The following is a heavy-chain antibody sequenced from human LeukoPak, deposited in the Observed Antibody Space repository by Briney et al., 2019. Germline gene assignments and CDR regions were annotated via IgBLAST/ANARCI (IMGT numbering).Heavy chain of an antibody. D-gene: IGHD3-9*01. Sequence: SETLSLTCAVYGGSFSGYYWSWIRQPPGKGLEWIGEINHSGSTNYNPSLKSRVTISIDKSKNQFSLKLTSVTAADTAVYYCARPKLRYFDWLKSYAFDIWGQGTMVTVSP. V-gene: IGHV4-34*01. J-gene: IGHJ3*02. CDR1: GGSFSGYY. CDR3: ARPKLRYFDWLKSYAFDI. CDR2: INHSGST.